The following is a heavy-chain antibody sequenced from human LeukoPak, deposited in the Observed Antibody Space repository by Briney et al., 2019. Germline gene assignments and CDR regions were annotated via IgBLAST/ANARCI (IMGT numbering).Heavy chain of an antibody. J-gene: IGHJ4*02. CDR1: GFSVSINN. Sequence: GGSLRLSCAASGFSVSINNTGWVRKAPGKGLEWVSVIYSGDYTYYADSVKGRFTISRDNSKNTLYLQMNNLRAVDTAVYYCARDLGTYFDFWGQGTLVTVSS. CDR2: IYSGDYT. CDR3: ARDLGTYFDF. D-gene: IGHD1-1*01. V-gene: IGHV3-53*01.